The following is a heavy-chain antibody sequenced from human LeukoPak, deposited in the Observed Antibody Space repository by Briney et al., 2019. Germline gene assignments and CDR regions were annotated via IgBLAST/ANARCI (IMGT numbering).Heavy chain of an antibody. Sequence: SVSVSCTPSGYTFTSYDINWGRQAPGQGLEWRGWMNPNSGNTGYAQKFQGRVTMTRNTSISTAYMELSSLRSEDTAVYYCAKFAVAGIRYYFDYWGQGTLVTVSS. CDR3: AKFAVAGIRYYFDY. D-gene: IGHD6-19*01. CDR2: MNPNSGNT. V-gene: IGHV1-8*01. CDR1: GYTFTSYD. J-gene: IGHJ4*02.